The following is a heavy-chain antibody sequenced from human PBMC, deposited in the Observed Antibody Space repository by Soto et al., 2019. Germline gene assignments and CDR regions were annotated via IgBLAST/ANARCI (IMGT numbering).Heavy chain of an antibody. CDR2: ISRNGGTT. J-gene: IGHJ4*02. Sequence: EVQLAESGGGMVQPGGSLRLSCVASGFTFSSYDMHWVRQAPGKGLEYVSSISRNGGTTYYGNSVKGRITISRDNSKNTPYLKMGSPRAEDMAVYYCVRRASGNYDYWGQGTLVTVSS. V-gene: IGHV3-64*01. CDR3: VRRASGNYDY. D-gene: IGHD1-7*01. CDR1: GFTFSSYD.